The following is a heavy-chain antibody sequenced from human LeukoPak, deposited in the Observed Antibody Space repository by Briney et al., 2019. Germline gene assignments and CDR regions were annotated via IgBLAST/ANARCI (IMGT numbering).Heavy chain of an antibody. CDR3: ARGGGYSSSWYEAY. CDR1: GYTFTGYY. D-gene: IGHD6-13*01. V-gene: IGHV1-2*02. CDR2: INPNSGGT. J-gene: IGHJ4*02. Sequence: ASVKGSCKGSGYTFTGYYMHWVRQAPGEGREWMGWINPNSGGTNNAQNFQGRVTMTSDKSISTAYMELSGLRSDDTALYYCARGGGYSSSWYEAYWGQGTLVTVSS.